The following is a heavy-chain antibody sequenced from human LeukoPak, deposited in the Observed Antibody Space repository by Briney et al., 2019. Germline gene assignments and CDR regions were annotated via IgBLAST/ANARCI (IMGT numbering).Heavy chain of an antibody. D-gene: IGHD3-3*01. CDR3: ARQHDFWSGYANPH. CDR1: GYIFTMYW. CDR2: VYPSDSDT. V-gene: IGHV5-51*01. J-gene: IGHJ4*02. Sequence: GESLKISCKGSGYIFTMYWIGWVRQMPGRGLEWVGIVYPSDSDTRYSPSFEGQITMSVDKSITTAYLQWNSLKASDTAMYYCARQHDFWSGYANPHWSQGTLVTVSS.